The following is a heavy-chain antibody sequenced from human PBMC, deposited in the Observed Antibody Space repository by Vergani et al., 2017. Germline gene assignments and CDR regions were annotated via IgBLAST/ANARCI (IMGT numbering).Heavy chain of an antibody. V-gene: IGHV1-69*01. Sequence: QVQLVQSGAEVKKPGSSVKVSCKASGGTFSSYAISWVRQAPGQGLEWMGGIIPICGTANDAQKFQGRVTITADESTSTAYMELSSLRAEDTAVYYCASSADILVVPAAKFLGWFDPWGQGTLVTVSS. CDR2: IIPICGTA. CDR3: ASSADILVVPAAKFLGWFDP. J-gene: IGHJ5*02. CDR1: GGTFSSYA. D-gene: IGHD2-2*01.